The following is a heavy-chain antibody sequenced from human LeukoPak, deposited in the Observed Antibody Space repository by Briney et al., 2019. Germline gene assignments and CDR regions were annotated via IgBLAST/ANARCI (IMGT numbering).Heavy chain of an antibody. J-gene: IGHJ3*02. CDR1: GFTFSSYA. D-gene: IGHD6-19*01. CDR3: ARDEQRSGWFGAFDI. Sequence: GGSLRLSCAASGFTFSSYAMHWVRQAPGKGLEWVAVISYDGSNKYYADSVKGRFTISRDNSKNTLYLQMNSLRAEDTAVYYCARDEQRSGWFGAFDIRGQRTKVNVSS. CDR2: ISYDGSNK. V-gene: IGHV3-30*04.